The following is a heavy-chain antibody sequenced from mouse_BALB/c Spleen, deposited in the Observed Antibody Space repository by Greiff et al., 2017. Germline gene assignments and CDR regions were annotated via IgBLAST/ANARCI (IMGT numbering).Heavy chain of an antibody. Sequence: DVKLVESGGGLVQPGGSLKLSCAASGFTFSSYTMSWVRQTPEKRLEWVAYISNGGGSTYYPDTVKGRFTISRDNAKNTLYLQMSSLKSEDTAMYYCARPSTVVAHWYFDVWGAGTTVTVSS. J-gene: IGHJ1*01. CDR1: GFTFSSYT. CDR2: ISNGGGST. V-gene: IGHV5-12-2*01. D-gene: IGHD1-1*01. CDR3: ARPSTVVAHWYFDV.